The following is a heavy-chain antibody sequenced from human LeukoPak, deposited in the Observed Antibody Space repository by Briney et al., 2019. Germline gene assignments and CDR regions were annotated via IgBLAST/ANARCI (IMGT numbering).Heavy chain of an antibody. CDR1: GFTFSSYG. J-gene: IGHJ4*02. Sequence: GGSLRLSCAASGFTFSSYGMHWVRQAPGKGLEWVAVIWYDGSNKYYADSVKGRFTISRDNSKNTLSLQVNSLRAEDTAVYYCARVGRAWQPLGYFFDYWGQGTLVTVSS. CDR3: ARVGRAWQPLGYFFDY. CDR2: IWYDGSNK. D-gene: IGHD5-12*01. V-gene: IGHV3-33*01.